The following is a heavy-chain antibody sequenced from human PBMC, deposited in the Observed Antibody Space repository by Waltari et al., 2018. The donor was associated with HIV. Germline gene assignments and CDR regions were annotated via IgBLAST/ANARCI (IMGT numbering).Heavy chain of an antibody. CDR1: GFTFSSHD. J-gene: IGHJ2*01. CDR2: ISDDAREK. Sequence: EVKLVESGGGAVQTGGSLRLSCEGSGFTFSSHDMDWVRQTPGKGLEWVAEISDDAREKFHGDAVMGRFVVSRDNARNSIFLQMNNLRDDDTGVYFCVRQPLRHDL. CDR3: VRQPLRHDL. V-gene: IGHV3-7*01.